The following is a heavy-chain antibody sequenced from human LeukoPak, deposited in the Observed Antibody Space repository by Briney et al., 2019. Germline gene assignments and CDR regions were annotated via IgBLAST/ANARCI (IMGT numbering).Heavy chain of an antibody. V-gene: IGHV4-34*01. CDR1: GGSFSGYY. Sequence: SETLSLTCAVYGGSFSGYYWSWIRQPPGKGLEWIGEINHSGSTNYNPSLKSRVTISVDTSKNQFSLKLSSVTAADTAVYYCASGSHPHLNYFDYWGQGTLVTVSS. J-gene: IGHJ4*02. CDR3: ASGSHPHLNYFDY. CDR2: INHSGST.